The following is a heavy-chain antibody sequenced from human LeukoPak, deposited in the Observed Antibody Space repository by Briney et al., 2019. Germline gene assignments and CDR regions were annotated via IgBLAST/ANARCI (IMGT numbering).Heavy chain of an antibody. D-gene: IGHD6-19*01. CDR2: IYYSGST. J-gene: IGHJ4*02. Sequence: PSETLPLTCTVSGGSISSSSYYWGWIRQPPGKGLEWIGSIYYSGSTYYNPSLKSRVTISVDTSKNQFSLKLSSVTAADTAVYYCARQGQWLSTFDYWGQGTLVTVSS. V-gene: IGHV4-39*01. CDR3: ARQGQWLSTFDY. CDR1: GGSISSSSYY.